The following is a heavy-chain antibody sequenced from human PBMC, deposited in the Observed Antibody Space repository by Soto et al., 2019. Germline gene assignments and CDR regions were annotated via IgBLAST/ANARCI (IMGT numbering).Heavy chain of an antibody. Sequence: GGSLRLSCAASGFTFSSYAMSRVRQAPGKGLEWVSAISGSGGSTYYADSVKGRFTISRDNSKNTLYLQMNSLRAEDMAVYYCAKDDGKYGYNFYYYYYYGMDVWGQGTTVTVSS. CDR3: AKDDGKYGYNFYYYYYYGMDV. J-gene: IGHJ6*02. CDR2: ISGSGGST. V-gene: IGHV3-23*01. D-gene: IGHD1-1*01. CDR1: GFTFSSYA.